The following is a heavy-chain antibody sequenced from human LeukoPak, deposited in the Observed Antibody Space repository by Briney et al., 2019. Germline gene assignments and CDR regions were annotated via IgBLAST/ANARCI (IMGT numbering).Heavy chain of an antibody. J-gene: IGHJ4*02. Sequence: GGSLRLSCAASGFTFSDYYMSWIRQAPEKGLEWVSYISSSGSTIYYADSVKGRFTISRDNAKNSLYLQMDSLRAEDTAVYYCASTPRDYGDYFDYWGQGTLVTVSS. V-gene: IGHV3-11*01. CDR2: ISSSGSTI. D-gene: IGHD4-17*01. CDR1: GFTFSDYY. CDR3: ASTPRDYGDYFDY.